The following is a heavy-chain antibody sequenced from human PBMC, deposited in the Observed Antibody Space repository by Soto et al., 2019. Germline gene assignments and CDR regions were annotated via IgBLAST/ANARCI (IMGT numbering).Heavy chain of an antibody. D-gene: IGHD6-13*01. CDR2: ISSSSSTI. CDR1: GFTFSSYS. V-gene: IGHV3-48*02. J-gene: IGHJ6*02. CDR3: ATDPSRSSCIYYFYDCMDV. Sequence: GGSLRLSCAASGFTFSSYSMNWVRQAPGKGLEWVSYISSSSSTIYYADSVKGRFTISRDNAKNSLYLQMNSLRDEDTAVYYGATDPSRSSCIYYFYDCMDVLGQGTTVTVSS.